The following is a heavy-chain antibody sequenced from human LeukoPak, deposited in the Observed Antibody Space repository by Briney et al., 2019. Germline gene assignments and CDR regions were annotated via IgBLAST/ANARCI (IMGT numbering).Heavy chain of an antibody. J-gene: IGHJ5*02. CDR2: INPNTGKS. Sequence: ASVKVSCKASGYTFTSYTMNWVRQAPGQGLEWVGWINPNTGKSTYAQGFTGRFVFSLDTSVSTTYLQINSLKAEDTAVYYCARGGSEYAFWSVQRSNWFDPWGQGTLITVSS. CDR1: GYTFTSYT. V-gene: IGHV7-4-1*02. D-gene: IGHD3-3*01. CDR3: ARGGSEYAFWSVQRSNWFDP.